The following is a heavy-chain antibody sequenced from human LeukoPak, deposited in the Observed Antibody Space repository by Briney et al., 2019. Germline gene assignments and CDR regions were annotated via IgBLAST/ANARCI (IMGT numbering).Heavy chain of an antibody. CDR2: IIPIFGTA. J-gene: IGHJ4*02. D-gene: IGHD2-15*01. CDR3: ARVYCSGGSCYDY. Sequence: SVKVSCKASGGTFSSYAISWVRQAPGQGLEWTGGIIPIFGTANYAQKFQGRVTIIADESTSTAYMELSSLRSEDTAVYYCARVYCSGGSCYDYWGQGTLVTVSS. CDR1: GGTFSSYA. V-gene: IGHV1-69*01.